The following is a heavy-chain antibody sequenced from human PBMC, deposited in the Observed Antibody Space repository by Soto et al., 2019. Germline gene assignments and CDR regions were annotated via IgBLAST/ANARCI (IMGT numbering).Heavy chain of an antibody. CDR1: GFTFSSYG. J-gene: IGHJ6*02. CDR3: ARGRACSGGSCYLFSPYYYGMDV. V-gene: IGHV3-33*01. CDR2: IWYDGSNK. Sequence: GGSLRLSCAASGFTFSSYGMHWVRQAPGKGLEWVAVIWYDGSNKYYADSVKGRFTISRDNSKNTLYLQMNSLRAEDTAVYYCARGRACSGGSCYLFSPYYYGMDVWGQGTTVTVSS. D-gene: IGHD2-15*01.